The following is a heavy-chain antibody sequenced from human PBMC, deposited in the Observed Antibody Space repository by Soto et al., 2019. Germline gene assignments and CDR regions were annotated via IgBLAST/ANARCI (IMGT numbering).Heavy chain of an antibody. CDR3: ASALPYCSGGSCYYHY. Sequence: GGSLRLSCAASGFTFSDYYMSWIRQAPGKGLEWVSYISSSGSTIYYADSVKGRFTISRDNAKNSLYLQMNSLRAEDTAVYYCASALPYCSGGSCYYHYWGQGTLVTVSS. V-gene: IGHV3-11*01. CDR1: GFTFSDYY. J-gene: IGHJ4*02. D-gene: IGHD2-15*01. CDR2: ISSSGSTI.